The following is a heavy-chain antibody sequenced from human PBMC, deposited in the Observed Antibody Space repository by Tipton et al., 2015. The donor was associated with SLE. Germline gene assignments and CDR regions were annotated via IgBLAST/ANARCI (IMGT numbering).Heavy chain of an antibody. Sequence: LRLSCTVSGGSISSYYWSWIRQPPGKGLEWIGYIYYSGRTNYNPSLKSRVTISVDTSKNQFSLKLSSVTAADTAVYYCARDPVYGGNTGAFDIWGQGTMVTVSS. CDR3: ARDPVYGGNTGAFDI. CDR1: GGSISSYY. D-gene: IGHD4-23*01. J-gene: IGHJ3*02. V-gene: IGHV4-59*01. CDR2: IYYSGRT.